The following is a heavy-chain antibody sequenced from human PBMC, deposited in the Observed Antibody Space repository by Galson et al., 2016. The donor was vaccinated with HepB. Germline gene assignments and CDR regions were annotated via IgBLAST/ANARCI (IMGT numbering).Heavy chain of an antibody. D-gene: IGHD4-11*01. Sequence: SLRLSCAASGLTFSNYAMNWVRQAPGKGLEWVSGISGRGGNTFYADSVKGRFTVSRDNSKNMVFLLMNRLRAEDTAVYYCAKDFPPGHYNNYLSAFDVWGQGTMVTVSS. V-gene: IGHV3-23*01. CDR1: GLTFSNYA. CDR2: ISGRGGNT. J-gene: IGHJ3*01. CDR3: AKDFPPGHYNNYLSAFDV.